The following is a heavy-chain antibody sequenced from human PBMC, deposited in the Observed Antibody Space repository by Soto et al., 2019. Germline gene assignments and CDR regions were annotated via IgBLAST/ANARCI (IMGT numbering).Heavy chain of an antibody. CDR2: INHSGST. V-gene: IGHV4-34*01. D-gene: IGHD3-22*01. J-gene: IGHJ3*02. CDR1: GGSFSGYY. CDR3: ARFPYDSSGYAGRDAFDI. Sequence: SETLSLTCAVYGGSFSGYYWSWIRQPPGKGLEWIGEINHSGSTNYNPSLKSRVTISVDTSKNQFSLKLSSVTAADTAVYYCARFPYDSSGYAGRDAFDIWGQGTMVTVSS.